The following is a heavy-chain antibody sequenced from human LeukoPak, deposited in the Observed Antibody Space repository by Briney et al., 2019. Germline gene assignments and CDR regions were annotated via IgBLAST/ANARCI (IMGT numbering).Heavy chain of an antibody. D-gene: IGHD2-8*01. CDR1: SFNFSNYW. V-gene: IGHV3-74*01. J-gene: IGHJ3*02. CDR2: INSDGSNT. CDR3: ARGGSNHGFDI. Sequence: GGSLRLSCAASSFNFSNYWRHWVRQAPGRGLVWISRINSDGSNTIYADAVKGRFTVSRDNAKNTLYLQMNSLSVEDSALYYCARGGSNHGFDIWGQGTVVTVSS.